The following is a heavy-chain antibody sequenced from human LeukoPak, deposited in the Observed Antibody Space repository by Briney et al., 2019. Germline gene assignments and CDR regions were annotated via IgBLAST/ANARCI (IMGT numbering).Heavy chain of an antibody. CDR1: GYTLTDYY. V-gene: IGHV1-2*02. J-gene: IGHJ4*01. CDR2: INPNSGAT. CDR3: ARGRRILGGPENAGDFFDY. D-gene: IGHD3-16*01. Sequence: ASVKVSCKASGYTLTDYYLHWVRQAPGQGLKWMGWINPNSGATDYAQSFQARVTMTRDTSIGSGYMELTGLDSDDTAVYYCARGRRILGGPENAGDFFDYWGQGSLVTVSS.